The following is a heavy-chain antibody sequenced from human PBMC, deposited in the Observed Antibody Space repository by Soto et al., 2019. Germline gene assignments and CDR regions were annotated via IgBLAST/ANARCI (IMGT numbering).Heavy chain of an antibody. CDR1: GYTFTSYG. V-gene: IGHV1-18*01. J-gene: IGHJ3*02. Sequence: ASVKVSCKASGYTFTSYGISWVRQAPGQGLEWMGWISAYNGNTNYAQKHQSRVTITTDTSTSTAYLELMSLSSDDTAVYYCSRDYITYYDILTGYPDAFDIWGQGTMVTVSS. D-gene: IGHD3-9*01. CDR2: ISAYNGNT. CDR3: SRDYITYYDILTGYPDAFDI.